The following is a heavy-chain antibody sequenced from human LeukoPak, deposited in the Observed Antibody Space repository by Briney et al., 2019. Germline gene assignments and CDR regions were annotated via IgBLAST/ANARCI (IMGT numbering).Heavy chain of an antibody. Sequence: SETLSLTCTVSGGSISSYYWSWIRQPPGKGLEWIGYIYYSGSTNYNPSLKSRVTISVDTSKNQFSLKLSSVTAADTAVYYRARQEMATAYFDYWGQGTLVTVSS. CDR1: GGSISSYY. CDR2: IYYSGST. J-gene: IGHJ4*02. CDR3: ARQEMATAYFDY. D-gene: IGHD5-24*01. V-gene: IGHV4-59*08.